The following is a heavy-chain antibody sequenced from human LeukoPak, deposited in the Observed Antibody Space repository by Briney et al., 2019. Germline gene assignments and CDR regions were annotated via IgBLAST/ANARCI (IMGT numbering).Heavy chain of an antibody. CDR1: GYTLTSYY. D-gene: IGHD5-24*01. V-gene: IGHV1-46*01. CDR2: INPSGGST. Sequence: ASVKVSCKASGYTLTSYYMHWVRQAPGQGLEWMGIINPSGGSTSYAQKFQGRVTMTRDTSTSTVYMELSSLRSEDTAVYYCARDPGDGFDAFDIWGQGTMVTVSS. CDR3: ARDPGDGFDAFDI. J-gene: IGHJ3*02.